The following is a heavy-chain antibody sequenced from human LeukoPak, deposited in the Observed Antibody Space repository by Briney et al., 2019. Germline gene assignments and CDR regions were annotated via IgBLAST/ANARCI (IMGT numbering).Heavy chain of an antibody. Sequence: ASVKVSCKASGYTFTSYGISWVRQAPGQGLEWMGWISAYAQKFQGRVTMTTDTSTSTAYMELRSLRSDDTAVYYCARRFNYYDSSGYYEGFYYDYWGQGTLVTVSS. J-gene: IGHJ4*02. V-gene: IGHV1-18*01. D-gene: IGHD3-22*01. CDR2: ISAY. CDR3: ARRFNYYDSSGYYEGFYYDY. CDR1: GYTFTSYG.